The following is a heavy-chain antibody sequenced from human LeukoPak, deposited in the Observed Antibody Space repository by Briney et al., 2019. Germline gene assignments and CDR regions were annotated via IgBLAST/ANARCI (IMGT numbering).Heavy chain of an antibody. J-gene: IGHJ3*02. CDR2: ISGSGGST. CDR3: AKLLHYDSSCYFETDAFDI. Sequence: QSGGSLRLSCAASGFTFSSYGMSWVRQAPGKGLEWVSAISGSGGSTYYADSVKGRFTISRDNSKNTLYLQMNSLRAEDTAVYYCAKLLHYDSSCYFETDAFDIWGQGTMVTVSS. CDR1: GFTFSSYG. V-gene: IGHV3-23*01. D-gene: IGHD3-22*01.